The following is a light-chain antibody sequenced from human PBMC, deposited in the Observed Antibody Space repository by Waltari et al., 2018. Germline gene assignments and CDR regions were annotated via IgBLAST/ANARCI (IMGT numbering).Light chain of an antibody. CDR3: GTWDTSLSALI. V-gene: IGLV1-51*02. J-gene: IGLJ2*01. CDR2: ENN. CDR1: SSNIGHDY. Sequence: QSVLTQPPSVSAAPGQKVTISCSGSSSNIGHDYVPWYQQPPGTAPKLFIYENNKRPSGIPDRFSGSKSGTSATLGITGLQTGDEADYYCGTWDTSLSALIFGGGTKLTVL.